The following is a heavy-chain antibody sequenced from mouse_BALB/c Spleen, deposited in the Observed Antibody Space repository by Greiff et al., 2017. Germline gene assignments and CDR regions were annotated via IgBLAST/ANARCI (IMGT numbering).Heavy chain of an antibody. D-gene: IGHD1-1*02. Sequence: DVKLVESGGGLVKPGGSLKLSCAASGFTFSSYAMSWVRQTPEKRLEWVASISSGGSTYYPDSVKGRFTISRDNARNILYLQMSSLRSEDTAMYYCARDYGLHDYWGQGTTLTVSS. V-gene: IGHV5-6-5*01. CDR2: ISSGGST. CDR1: GFTFSSYA. CDR3: ARDYGLHDY. J-gene: IGHJ2*01.